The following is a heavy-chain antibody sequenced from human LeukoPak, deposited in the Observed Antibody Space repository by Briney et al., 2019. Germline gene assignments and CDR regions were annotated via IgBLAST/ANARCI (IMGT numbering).Heavy chain of an antibody. J-gene: IGHJ4*02. D-gene: IGHD6-19*01. Sequence: SETLSLTCSVSGDSISNYYWTWIRQPPGKALEWIGYIYYSGSTNYNPSLKSRVTISVDTSKKQFSLKLSSVTAADTAVYYCARIIAVATGVDYWGQGTLVTVSS. CDR3: ARIIAVATGVDY. CDR1: GDSISNYY. CDR2: IYYSGST. V-gene: IGHV4-59*01.